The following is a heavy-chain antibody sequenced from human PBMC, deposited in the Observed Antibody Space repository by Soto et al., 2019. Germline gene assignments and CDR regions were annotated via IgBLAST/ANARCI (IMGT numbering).Heavy chain of an antibody. CDR2: ISSTGTYI. V-gene: IGHV3-21*01. J-gene: IGHJ3*02. Sequence: EVQLVESGGGLVKPGGSLRLSCAASGITFSSYSMNWVRQAPGKGLEWVSSISSTGTYIDYADSVKGRFTISRDNSKNSLFLQMDSLRSEDAALYYCARETHTYSSSYHAFDIWGQGTMVTVSS. D-gene: IGHD6-6*01. CDR1: GITFSSYS. CDR3: ARETHTYSSSYHAFDI.